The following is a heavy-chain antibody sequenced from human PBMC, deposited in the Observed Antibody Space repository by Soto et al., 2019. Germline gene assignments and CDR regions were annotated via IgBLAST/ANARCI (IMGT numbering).Heavy chain of an antibody. CDR3: SRKILGSTTRPNYWYFDL. D-gene: IGHD7-27*01. J-gene: IGHJ2*01. CDR1: GFTFINYA. V-gene: IGHV3-23*01. Sequence: EVQVLESGGGLVQPGGSLRLSCAGSGFTFINYAMNWVRQAPGKGLEWVSSISGGGDAAFFPDSVGGRFTISRDNSKNTVTLQMNSLGFDDTAVYYCSRKILGSTTRPNYWYFDLWGRGTLVTVSS. CDR2: ISGGGDAA.